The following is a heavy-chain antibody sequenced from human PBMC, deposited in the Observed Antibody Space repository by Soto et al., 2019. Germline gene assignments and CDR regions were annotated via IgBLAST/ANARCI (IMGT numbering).Heavy chain of an antibody. D-gene: IGHD1-26*01. V-gene: IGHV1-69*06. CDR1: GGTFNNYA. CDR2: IIPLFGTA. J-gene: IGHJ4*02. CDR3: ARLIEEGYSGTYALDY. Sequence: QVQLVQSGAEVKKPGSSVKVSCKASGGTFNNYAISWVRQAPGQGLEWMGGIIPLFGTANYAQKFEGRVTITADKSTDTAYMELSSLKSEDTAVYYCARLIEEGYSGTYALDYWGQGTLVTVSS.